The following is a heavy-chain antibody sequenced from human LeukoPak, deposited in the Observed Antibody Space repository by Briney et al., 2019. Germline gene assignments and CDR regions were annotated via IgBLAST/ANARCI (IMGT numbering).Heavy chain of an antibody. V-gene: IGHV3-48*01. Sequence: PGGSLRLSCAASGFIFSTYSMNWVRQAPGKGLEWVSYISSSSTTIYYADSVKGRFTISRDNSKNTLFLQMSSLRAEDTALYYCARGGRGASNWTPYNWFDPWGQGTLVTVSS. CDR2: ISSSSTTI. CDR1: GFIFSTYS. J-gene: IGHJ5*02. CDR3: ARGGRGASNWTPYNWFDP. D-gene: IGHD3/OR15-3a*01.